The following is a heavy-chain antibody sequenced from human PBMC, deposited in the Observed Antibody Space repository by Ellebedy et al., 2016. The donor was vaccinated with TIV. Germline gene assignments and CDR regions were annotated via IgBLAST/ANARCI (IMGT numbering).Heavy chain of an antibody. J-gene: IGHJ6*02. Sequence: AASVKVSCKASGGTFSSYAISWVRQAPGQGLEWMGGIIPIFGTANYAQKFQGRVTITADESTSTAYMELSSLRSEDTAVYYCASPVVPAARDGMDVWGQGTTVTVSS. D-gene: IGHD2-2*01. CDR2: IIPIFGTA. CDR3: ASPVVPAARDGMDV. V-gene: IGHV1-69*13. CDR1: GGTFSSYA.